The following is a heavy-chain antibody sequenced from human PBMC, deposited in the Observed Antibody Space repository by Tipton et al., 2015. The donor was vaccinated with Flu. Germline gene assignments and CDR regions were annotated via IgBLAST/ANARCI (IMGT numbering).Heavy chain of an antibody. CDR1: GDSITSYS. J-gene: IGHJ6*02. CDR3: ARDLLPPPDPVFPTMGYYYYGLDV. Sequence: TLSLTCTVSGDSITSYSWSWIRQPAGKGLEWIGHIFTSGRTKYNPSLGSRVTMSFDTSKNQFSLKLASVTAADTAVYYCARDLLPPPDPVFPTMGYYYYGLDVWGRGTTVSVSS. CDR2: IFTSGRT. V-gene: IGHV4-4*07. D-gene: IGHD1-14*01.